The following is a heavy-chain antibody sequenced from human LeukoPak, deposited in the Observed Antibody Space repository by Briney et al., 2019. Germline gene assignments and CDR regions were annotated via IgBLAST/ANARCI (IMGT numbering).Heavy chain of an antibody. D-gene: IGHD1-1*01. Sequence: SETLSLTCTVSGGSISNYYWSWIRQPPGKGLEWIGYIYYSGSTNYNPSLKSRVTIPVDTSKNQFSLKLSSVTAADTAVYYCARGLERGPYYYFYYMGVWGKGTTVTVSS. V-gene: IGHV4-59*01. CDR3: ARGLERGPYYYFYYMGV. J-gene: IGHJ6*03. CDR2: IYYSGST. CDR1: GGSISNYY.